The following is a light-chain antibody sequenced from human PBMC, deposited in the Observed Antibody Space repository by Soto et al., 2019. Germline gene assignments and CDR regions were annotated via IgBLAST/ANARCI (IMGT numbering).Light chain of an antibody. CDR1: QGISSY. J-gene: IGKJ3*01. Sequence: DIQLTQSPSFLSASVGDRVTITCRASQGISSYLAWYQQKPGKAPKLLIYAASTLQSGVPSRFSGSRSGTEFTLTISSLQPEDFAIDYCQRFNTYPFTFGPGTKVDIK. CDR2: AAS. V-gene: IGKV1-9*01. CDR3: QRFNTYPFT.